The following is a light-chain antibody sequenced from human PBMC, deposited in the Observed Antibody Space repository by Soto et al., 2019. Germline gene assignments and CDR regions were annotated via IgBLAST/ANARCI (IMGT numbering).Light chain of an antibody. CDR3: QQYNTFPIT. J-gene: IGKJ5*01. CDR1: QGISSS. CDR2: KAS. V-gene: IGKV1-9*01. Sequence: DILLTQSPSFLSASVGDRVTVTCRASQGISSSLAWYQQKPGKAPKLLIYKASTLKSGVPSRFSGSGSGTEFTLTISSLQPDDFATYYCQQYNTFPITFGQGTRLEIK.